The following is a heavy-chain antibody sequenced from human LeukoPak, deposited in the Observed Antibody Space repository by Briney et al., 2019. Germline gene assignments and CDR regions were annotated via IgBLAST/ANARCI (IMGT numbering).Heavy chain of an antibody. CDR2: IYYSGST. D-gene: IGHD6-19*01. Sequence: SETLSLTSTVSGGSISSYYWSWIRQPPGKGLEWIGYIYYSGSTNYNPSLKSRVTISVDTSKNQFSLKLSSVTAADTAVYYCARGESEIAVAGTSYFDYWGQGTLVTVSS. J-gene: IGHJ4*02. CDR1: GGSISSYY. V-gene: IGHV4-59*12. CDR3: ARGESEIAVAGTSYFDY.